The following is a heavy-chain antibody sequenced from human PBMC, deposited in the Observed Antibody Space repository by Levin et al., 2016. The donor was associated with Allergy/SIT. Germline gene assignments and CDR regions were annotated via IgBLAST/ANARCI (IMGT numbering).Heavy chain of an antibody. J-gene: IGHJ4*02. Sequence: GESLKISCEVSGFTFSDYYMSWIRQAPGKGLEWVSYISSSGGTMFYADSVKGRFTISRDNAKNSLWLQMNSLRAEDTAVYYCARACWLQFCRDYWGQGTLVTVSS. CDR3: ARACWLQFCRDY. D-gene: IGHD5-24*01. CDR2: ISSSGGTM. V-gene: IGHV3-11*01. CDR1: GFTFSDYY.